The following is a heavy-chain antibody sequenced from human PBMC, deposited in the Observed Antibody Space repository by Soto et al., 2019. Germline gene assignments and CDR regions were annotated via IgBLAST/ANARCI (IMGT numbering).Heavy chain of an antibody. J-gene: IGHJ4*01. CDR1: GYTLSDYS. CDR3: AKVRSGWYGGAFDY. Sequence: GGSLRLSCATSGYTLSDYSMNWVRQARGKGLEWISYIGTSRKYIFYADSARGRFVISRDNARNSIYLQLNSLRVEDTAVYYCAKVRSGWYGGAFDYCGHGTVVTVSS. V-gene: IGHV3-21*05. D-gene: IGHD6-19*01. CDR2: IGTSRKYI.